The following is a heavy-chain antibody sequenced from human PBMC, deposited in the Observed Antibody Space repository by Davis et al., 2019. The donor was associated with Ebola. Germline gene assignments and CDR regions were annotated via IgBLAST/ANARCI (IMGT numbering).Heavy chain of an antibody. CDR1: GYTFFNYG. CDR3: ARDRGMIAAAGHFDY. D-gene: IGHD6-13*01. CDR2: INGYNGDT. Sequence: ASVKVSCKTSGYTFFNYGITWVRQAPGQGLEWMGWINGYNGDTDYVQSLQDRVSMTTDTSTSTAYMELRSLRSDDTAVYYCARDRGMIAAAGHFDYWGQGTLVTVSS. J-gene: IGHJ4*02. V-gene: IGHV1-18*01.